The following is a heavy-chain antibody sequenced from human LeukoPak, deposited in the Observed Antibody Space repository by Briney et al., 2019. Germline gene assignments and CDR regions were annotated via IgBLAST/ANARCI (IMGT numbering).Heavy chain of an antibody. CDR1: GGSISSYY. CDR3: ARDLGELGVHNYYGMDV. Sequence: SETLSLTCTVSGGSISSYYWSWIRQPPGKGLEWIAYIYYSGSTNYNPSLKSRVTISVDTSKNQFSLKLISVTAADTAVYYCARDLGELGVHNYYGMDVWGQGTTVTVSS. V-gene: IGHV4-59*01. J-gene: IGHJ6*02. D-gene: IGHD1-26*01. CDR2: IYYSGST.